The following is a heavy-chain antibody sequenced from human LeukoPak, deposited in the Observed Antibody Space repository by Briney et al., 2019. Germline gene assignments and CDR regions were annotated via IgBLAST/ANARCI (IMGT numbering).Heavy chain of an antibody. CDR3: ARALQNYYYGMDV. CDR2: IFYSGST. V-gene: IGHV4-59*01. J-gene: IGHJ6*02. Sequence: PSETLSLTCTVSGGSISGYYWSWLRQPPGKGLEWIGYIFYSGSTTYNPSLKSRVTISQDTSKNQVSLMLSSVTAADTAVYYCARALQNYYYGMDVWGQGTSVTVSS. CDR1: GGSISGYY.